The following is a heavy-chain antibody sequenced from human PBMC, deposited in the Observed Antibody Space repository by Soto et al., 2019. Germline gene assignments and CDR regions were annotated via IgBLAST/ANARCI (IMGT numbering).Heavy chain of an antibody. J-gene: IGHJ4*02. D-gene: IGHD5-12*01. CDR1: GYTFTSYG. Sequence: ASVKVSCKASGYTFTSYGISWVRQAPGQGLEWMGWISAYNGNTNYAQKLQGRVTMTTDTSTSTAYMELRSLRSDDTAAYYCSSSLEVTRPFDYWGQGTLVTVSS. CDR2: ISAYNGNT. V-gene: IGHV1-18*04. CDR3: SSSLEVTRPFDY.